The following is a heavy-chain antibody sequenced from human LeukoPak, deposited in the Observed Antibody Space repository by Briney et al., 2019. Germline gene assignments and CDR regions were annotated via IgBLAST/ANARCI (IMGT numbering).Heavy chain of an antibody. CDR2: IYPDDSDI. V-gene: IGHV5-51*01. Sequence: GASLQLSCKCSGYRFTNYWIGWVRQMPGKGLECMGIIYPDDSDIRYSPSFQGQVTISADKSVSTAYLQWSSLKASDTAMYYCARHTRGVDTALVQDAFDIWGQGTRVTVSS. CDR1: GYRFTNYW. CDR3: ARHTRGVDTALVQDAFDI. J-gene: IGHJ3*02. D-gene: IGHD5-18*01.